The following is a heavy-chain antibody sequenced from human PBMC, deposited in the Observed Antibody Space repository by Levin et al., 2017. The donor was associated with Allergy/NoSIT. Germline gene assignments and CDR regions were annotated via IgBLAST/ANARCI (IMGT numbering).Heavy chain of an antibody. Sequence: ASVKVSCKASGGTFSSYAISWVRQAPGQGLEWMGGIIPIFGTANYAQKFQGRVTITADESTSTAYMELSSLRSEDTAVYYCARVRSKGYSSGWTRFDYWGQGTLVTVSS. D-gene: IGHD6-19*01. J-gene: IGHJ4*02. V-gene: IGHV1-69*13. CDR2: IIPIFGTA. CDR1: GGTFSSYA. CDR3: ARVRSKGYSSGWTRFDY.